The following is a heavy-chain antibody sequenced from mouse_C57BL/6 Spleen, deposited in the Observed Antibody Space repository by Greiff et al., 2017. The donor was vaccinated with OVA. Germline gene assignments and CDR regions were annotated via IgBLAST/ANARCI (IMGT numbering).Heavy chain of an antibody. V-gene: IGHV3-6*01. D-gene: IGHD2-4*01. CDR3: ARRGYYDYDVFAY. Sequence: ESGPGLVKPSQSLSLTCSVPGYSITSGYYWNWIRQFPGNKLEWMGYISYDGSNKYNPSLKNRNTINRDTSKNQFFLKLNSVTTEATATYYGARRGYYDYDVFAYWGQGTLVTVSA. CDR2: ISYDGSN. J-gene: IGHJ3*01. CDR1: GYSITSGYY.